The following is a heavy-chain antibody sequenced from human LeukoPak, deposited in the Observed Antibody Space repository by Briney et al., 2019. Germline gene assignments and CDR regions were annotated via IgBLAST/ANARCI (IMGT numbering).Heavy chain of an antibody. Sequence: ASVKVSCKASGYTFTSYDINWVRQATGQGLEWMGWINPNSGGTNYAQKFQGRVTMTRDTSISTAYMELSRLRSDDTAVYYCAREQYSSSSGAFDIWGQGTMVTVSS. CDR3: AREQYSSSSGAFDI. D-gene: IGHD6-6*01. V-gene: IGHV1-2*02. CDR1: GYTFTSYD. J-gene: IGHJ3*02. CDR2: INPNSGGT.